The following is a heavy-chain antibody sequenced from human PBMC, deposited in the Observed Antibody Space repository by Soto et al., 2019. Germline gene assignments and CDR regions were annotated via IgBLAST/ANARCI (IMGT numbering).Heavy chain of an antibody. V-gene: IGHV3-23*01. D-gene: IGHD2-15*01. CDR1: GFTFSSYA. CDR3: AKEYSGGWHKSYFDY. J-gene: IGHJ4*02. CDR2: ISGSGGST. Sequence: PAGSLTLSCAASGFTFSSYAMSWVRQAPGKGLEWVSAISGSGGSTYYADSEKGRFTISRDTSKNTLYLQMNSLRAEATAVYYCAKEYSGGWHKSYFDYWGQGTLVTVSS.